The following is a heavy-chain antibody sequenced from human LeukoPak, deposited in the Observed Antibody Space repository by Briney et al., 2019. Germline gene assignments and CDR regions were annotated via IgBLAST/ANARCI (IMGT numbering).Heavy chain of an antibody. CDR2: INQSGIA. CDR1: GGSFSCYS. J-gene: IGHJ6*03. CDR3: ARGFGIVLMVYAHNPYYMDV. Sequence: TPETLSLTCAVDGGSFSCYSWSWVRQPPGEGLEWLGEINQSGIAKYNPARKSRGTISVDTSKNQFSLKLSSVTAANTAVYYCARGFGIVLMVYAHNPYYMDVWGKGTTVTVSS. D-gene: IGHD2-8*01. V-gene: IGHV4-34*01.